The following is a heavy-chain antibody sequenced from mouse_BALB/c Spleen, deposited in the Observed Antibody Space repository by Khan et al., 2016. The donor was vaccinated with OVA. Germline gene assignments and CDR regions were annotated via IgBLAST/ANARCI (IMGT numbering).Heavy chain of an antibody. CDR2: ISYSGNT. CDR1: GYSITSDYA. J-gene: IGHJ2*01. D-gene: IGHD1-1*01. Sequence: EVKLLESGPGLVKPSQSLSLTCTVTGYSITSDYAWNWIRQFPGNKLEWMGYISYSGNTTYNPSLQSRISITRDTSENQFFLQLNSVTIEDTATYYCARIYGGDFDYWGQGTTLTVSS. V-gene: IGHV3-2*02. CDR3: ARIYGGDFDY.